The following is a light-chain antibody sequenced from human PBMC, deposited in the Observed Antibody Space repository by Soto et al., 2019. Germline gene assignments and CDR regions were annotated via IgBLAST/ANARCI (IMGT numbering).Light chain of an antibody. CDR1: TSNIGTFY. Sequence: QSVLTQPPSASSTRGQTVTISCSGSTSNIGTFYVYWYQHLPGTAPKLLIYLGDQRASGVSDRFSGSKSGTSASLAINGLRSDDEADYYCAAWDDNLNAHVFGSGTKVTVL. V-gene: IGLV1-47*02. CDR2: LGD. CDR3: AAWDDNLNAHV. J-gene: IGLJ1*01.